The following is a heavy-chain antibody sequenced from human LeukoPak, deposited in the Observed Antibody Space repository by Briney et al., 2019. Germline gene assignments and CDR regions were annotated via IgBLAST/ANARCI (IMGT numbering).Heavy chain of an antibody. CDR1: GGTFSSYA. CDR3: ARDSCTNGVCENWFDP. Sequence: SVKVSCKASGGTFSSYAISWVRQAPGQGLEWMGGIIPIFGTANYAQKFQGRVTITTDEYTSTAYMELSSLRSEDTAVYYCARDSCTNGVCENWFDPWGQGTLVTVSS. J-gene: IGHJ5*02. V-gene: IGHV1-69*05. D-gene: IGHD2-8*01. CDR2: IIPIFGTA.